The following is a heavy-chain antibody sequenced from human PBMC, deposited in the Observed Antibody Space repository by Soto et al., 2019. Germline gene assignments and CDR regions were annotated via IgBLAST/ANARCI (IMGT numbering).Heavy chain of an antibody. CDR2: IIPILGIA. D-gene: IGHD6-19*01. Sequence: QVQLVQSGAEVKKPGSSVKVSCKASGGTFSSYTISWVRQAPGQGLEWMGRIIPILGIANYAQKFQGRVTITADKSTSTAYMELSSLRSEDTAVYYCARALGSGWEYYYGMAVWGQGTTVTVSS. J-gene: IGHJ6*02. CDR3: ARALGSGWEYYYGMAV. V-gene: IGHV1-69*02. CDR1: GGTFSSYT.